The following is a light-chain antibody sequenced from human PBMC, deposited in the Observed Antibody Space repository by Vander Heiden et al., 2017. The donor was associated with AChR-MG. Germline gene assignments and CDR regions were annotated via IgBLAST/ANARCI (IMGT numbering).Light chain of an antibody. CDR3: QQYYSTVLT. Sequence: DIVMTQAPDSLAVFLGERAAINCKSSQSVSFSSHNKNYLAWYQQKPGQPPKLLIHWASTRQAGVPDLFSGSGSGTDFTLTISSLQAEDVAVYYCQQYYSTVLTFGGGTKVEIK. J-gene: IGKJ4*01. CDR2: WAS. V-gene: IGKV4-1*01. CDR1: QSVSFSSHNKNY.